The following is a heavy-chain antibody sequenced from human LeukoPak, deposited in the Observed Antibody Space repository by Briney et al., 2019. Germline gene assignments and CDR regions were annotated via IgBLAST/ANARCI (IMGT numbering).Heavy chain of an antibody. CDR1: GFTFSDSY. CDR3: ARSSTWEYSTNYFDY. V-gene: IGHV3-11*01. J-gene: IGHJ4*02. CDR2: ISCIGSAV. D-gene: IGHD6-13*01. Sequence: PGGSLRLSCAASGFTFSDSYMNWIRQAPGKGLEWISYISCIGSAVYYADSVKGRFSISRDNAKNSLYLQMNSLRAEDTAVYYCARSSTWEYSTNYFDYWGQGTLVNVSS.